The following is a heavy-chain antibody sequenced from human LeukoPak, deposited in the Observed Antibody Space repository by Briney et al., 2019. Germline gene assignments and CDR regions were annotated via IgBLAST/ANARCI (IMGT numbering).Heavy chain of an antibody. J-gene: IGHJ3*02. Sequence: GESLKISCKGSGYSFTSYWIGWVRQMPGKGLEWMGIIYPGDSDTRYSPSFQGQVTISADKSISTAYLQWSSLKASDTAMYYCARRVAMVRGVDEDDAFDIWGQGTMVTVSS. CDR1: GYSFTSYW. V-gene: IGHV5-51*01. CDR3: ARRVAMVRGVDEDDAFDI. D-gene: IGHD3-10*01. CDR2: IYPGDSDT.